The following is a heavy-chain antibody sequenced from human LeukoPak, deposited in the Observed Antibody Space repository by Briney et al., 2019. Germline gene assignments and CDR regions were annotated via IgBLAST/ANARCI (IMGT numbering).Heavy chain of an antibody. CDR3: ARDPSGSSTTSFDY. CDR1: GFTFSTYW. J-gene: IGHJ4*02. V-gene: IGHV3-74*01. CDR2: INSDGSST. D-gene: IGHD1/OR15-1a*01. Sequence: GGPLRLSCAASGFTFSTYWMHWVRQAPGKGLVWVSRINSDGSSTSYADSVKGRFTISRDNAKNTLYLQMNTLRVEDTAVYYCARDPSGSSTTSFDYWGQGTLVTVSS.